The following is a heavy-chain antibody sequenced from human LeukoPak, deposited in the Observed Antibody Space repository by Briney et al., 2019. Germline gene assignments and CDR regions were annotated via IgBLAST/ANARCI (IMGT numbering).Heavy chain of an antibody. J-gene: IGHJ4*02. D-gene: IGHD3-3*01. V-gene: IGHV3-23*01. Sequence: GGSLRLSCAASGFTFSSYAMSWVRQAPGKGLEWASAISGSGGSTYYADSVKGRFTISRDNSKNTLYLQMNSLRAEDTAVYYCAKHYDFWSGYSPDYWGQGTLVTVSS. CDR2: ISGSGGST. CDR3: AKHYDFWSGYSPDY. CDR1: GFTFSSYA.